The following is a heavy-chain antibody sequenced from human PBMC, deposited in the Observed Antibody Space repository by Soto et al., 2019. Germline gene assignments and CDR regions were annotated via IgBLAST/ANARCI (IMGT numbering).Heavy chain of an antibody. CDR1: GFTFSGSA. J-gene: IGHJ6*02. D-gene: IGHD6-19*01. Sequence: EVQLVESGGGLVQPGGSLKLSCEASGFTFSGSAMHWVRQASGQGLEWVGRIRSKANSYATAYAASVKGRFTISRDDSKNTAYLQMNSLKTEDTAVDYCTRLDSSGWLYGMDVWGQGTTVTVSS. CDR2: IRSKANSYAT. V-gene: IGHV3-73*02. CDR3: TRLDSSGWLYGMDV.